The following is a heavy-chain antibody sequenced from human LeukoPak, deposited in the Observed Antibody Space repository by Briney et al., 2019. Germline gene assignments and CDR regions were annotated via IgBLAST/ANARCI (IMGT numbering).Heavy chain of an antibody. V-gene: IGHV4-34*01. D-gene: IGHD3-10*01. Sequence: SETLSLTCAVYGGSFSGYSWTWIRQPPGKGLEWIGEIDHTGSTNYNASLTSRVTISADTSQNQFSLRLSSVTAADTAVYYCARVYVTVVRGSWLDPWGQGTLVTVSS. CDR1: GGSFSGYS. J-gene: IGHJ5*02. CDR3: ARVYVTVVRGSWLDP. CDR2: IDHTGST.